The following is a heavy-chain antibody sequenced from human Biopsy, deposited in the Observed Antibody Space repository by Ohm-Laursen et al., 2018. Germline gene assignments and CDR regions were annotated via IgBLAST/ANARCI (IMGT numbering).Heavy chain of an antibody. CDR3: AKGRVGNSGSLDI. CDR2: ITVSADTT. Sequence: SLRLSCTASRFTFSDYFMSWIRQAPGKGLEWVSAITVSADTTYYADSVRGRFTVSRDNSQNTLYLQMNSLGAEDTAIYYCAKGRVGNSGSLDIWGHGTMVTVSS. CDR1: RFTFSDYF. V-gene: IGHV3-23*01. J-gene: IGHJ3*02. D-gene: IGHD1-1*01.